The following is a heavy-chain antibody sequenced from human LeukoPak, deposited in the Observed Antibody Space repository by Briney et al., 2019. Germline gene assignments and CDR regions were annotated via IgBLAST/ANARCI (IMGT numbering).Heavy chain of an antibody. Sequence: SVKVSCKASGGTFSSYAISWVRQAPGQGLEWMGGIIPIFGTANYALKFQGRVTITADESTSTAYMELSSLRSEDTAVYYCATTNNDYVWGSYRYPGDYWGQGTLVTVSS. D-gene: IGHD3-16*02. J-gene: IGHJ4*02. CDR3: ATTNNDYVWGSYRYPGDY. CDR2: IIPIFGTA. V-gene: IGHV1-69*13. CDR1: GGTFSSYA.